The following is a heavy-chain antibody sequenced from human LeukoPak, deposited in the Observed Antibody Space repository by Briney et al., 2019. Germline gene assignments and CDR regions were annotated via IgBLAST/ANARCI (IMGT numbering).Heavy chain of an antibody. D-gene: IGHD3-22*01. Sequence: PGGSLRLSCAASGFTFSSYEMNWVRQAPGKGLQWDSSITSRGESTWYVDSVKGRFTITRDNSENTLYLQMHSLRAEDTAVYYCARDRPNYYGSDGHYYRRDGDYWGRGTLVSVSS. CDR3: ARDRPNYYGSDGHYYRRDGDY. J-gene: IGHJ4*02. CDR1: GFTFSSYE. CDR2: ITSRGEST. V-gene: IGHV3-23*01.